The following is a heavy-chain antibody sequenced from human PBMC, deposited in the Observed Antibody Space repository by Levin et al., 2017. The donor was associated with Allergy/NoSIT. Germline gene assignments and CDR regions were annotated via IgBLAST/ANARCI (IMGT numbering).Heavy chain of an antibody. V-gene: IGHV4-34*01. J-gene: IGHJ4*02. D-gene: IGHD3-3*01. CDR1: GGSFSGYY. Sequence: PSQTLSLTCAVYGGSFSGYYWSWIRQPPGKGLEWIGEINHSGSTNYNPSLKSRVTISVDTSKNQFSLKLSSVTAADTAVYYCARGKVFWSGYSRSLAPHYFDYWGQGTLVTVSS. CDR3: ARGKVFWSGYSRSLAPHYFDY. CDR2: INHSGST.